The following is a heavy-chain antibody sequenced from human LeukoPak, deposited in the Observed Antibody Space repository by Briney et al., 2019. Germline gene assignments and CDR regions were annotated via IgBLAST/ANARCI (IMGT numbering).Heavy chain of an antibody. CDR2: INTNTGNP. CDR1: GYTFTSYT. D-gene: IGHD6-13*01. CDR3: ARVKGDSSSWYSYYYGMDV. V-gene: IGHV7-4-1*02. Sequence: ASVKVSCKSSGYTFTSYTMNWVRQAPGQGLEWMGCINTNTGNPTYAQGFTGRFVFSLDTSVSTAYLQISSLKAEDTAVYYCARVKGDSSSWYSYYYGMDVWGQGTTVTVSS. J-gene: IGHJ6*02.